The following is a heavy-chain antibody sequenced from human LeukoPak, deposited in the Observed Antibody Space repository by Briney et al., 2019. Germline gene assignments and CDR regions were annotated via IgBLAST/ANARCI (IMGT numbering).Heavy chain of an antibody. Sequence: PSETLSLTCAISDDSISSGGYSWSWIRQPPGKGLEWIGYIHDSGSTYYNPSLKSRVTISVDTSKNQFSLKLSSVTAADTVVYYCARAGIAAAGNYYYMDVWGKGTTVTVSS. CDR3: ARAGIAAAGNYYYMDV. CDR2: IHDSGST. J-gene: IGHJ6*03. CDR1: DDSISSGGYS. D-gene: IGHD6-13*01. V-gene: IGHV4-30-4*07.